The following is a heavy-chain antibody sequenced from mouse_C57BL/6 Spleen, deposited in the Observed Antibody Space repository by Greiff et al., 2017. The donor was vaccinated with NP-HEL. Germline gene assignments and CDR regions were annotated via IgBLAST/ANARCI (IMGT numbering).Heavy chain of an antibody. V-gene: IGHV1-15*01. J-gene: IGHJ2*01. CDR3: TSYYDGRGVY. CDR1: GYTFTDYE. D-gene: IGHD1-1*01. CDR2: IDPETGGT. Sequence: QVQLQQSGAELVRPGASVTLSCKASGYTFTDYEMHWVKQTPVHGLEWIGAIDPETGGTAYNQKFKGKAILTADKSSSTAYMELRSLTSEDSAVYYCTSYYDGRGVYWGQGTTLTVSS.